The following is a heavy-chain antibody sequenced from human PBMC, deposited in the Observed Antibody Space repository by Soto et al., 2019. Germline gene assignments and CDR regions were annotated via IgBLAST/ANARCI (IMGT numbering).Heavy chain of an antibody. CDR3: ARVDIVVVPAAILFDY. J-gene: IGHJ4*02. D-gene: IGHD2-2*03. CDR1: GGSFSGYY. Sequence: SETLSLTCAVYGGSFSGYYWSWIRQPPGKGPEWIGEINHSGSTNYNPSLKSRVTISVDTSKNQFSLKLSSVTAADTAVYYCARVDIVVVPAAILFDYWGQGTLVTVSS. CDR2: INHSGST. V-gene: IGHV4-34*01.